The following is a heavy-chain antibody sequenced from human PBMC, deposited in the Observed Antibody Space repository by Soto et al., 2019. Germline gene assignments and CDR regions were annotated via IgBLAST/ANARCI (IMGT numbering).Heavy chain of an antibody. Sequence: EVQLVESGGGLIQPGGSLRLSCAASGFSVNSNYMSWVRQAPGKGLEWVSVIDSGGTTYYTDSVKGRFTISRDISKNTLSLQMNSLRAEDTAVYYCAREVYNSGWHFNFWGKGTLVTVSS. V-gene: IGHV3-53*01. CDR2: IDSGGTT. CDR1: GFSVNSNY. J-gene: IGHJ4*02. CDR3: AREVYNSGWHFNF. D-gene: IGHD5-12*01.